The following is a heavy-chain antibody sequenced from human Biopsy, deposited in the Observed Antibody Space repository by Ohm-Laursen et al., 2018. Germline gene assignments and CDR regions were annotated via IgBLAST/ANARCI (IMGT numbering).Heavy chain of an antibody. V-gene: IGHV4-4*07. Sequence: TLSLTCTVSGGSLSSYSWSWIRQPAGKGLEWIGQIYTSGITNYNPSLKSRVTMSVDTSTNQFSLKVRSVTAADTAVYYCVRGVDYYDPYHYYALDVWGQGTTVTVSS. D-gene: IGHD3-22*01. J-gene: IGHJ6*02. CDR1: GGSLSSYS. CDR2: IYTSGIT. CDR3: VRGVDYYDPYHYYALDV.